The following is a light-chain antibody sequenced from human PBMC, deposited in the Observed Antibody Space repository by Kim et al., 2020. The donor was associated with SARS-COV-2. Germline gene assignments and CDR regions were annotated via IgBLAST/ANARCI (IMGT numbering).Light chain of an antibody. CDR1: QSISSY. CDR3: QQSYSTPPVN. V-gene: IGKV1-39*01. Sequence: DIQMIQSPSSLSASVGDRVTITCRASQSISSYLNWYQQKPGKAPKLLIYAASSLQSGVPSRFSGSGSGTDFTLTISSLQPDECATYYYQQSYSTPPVNFGKGTRLEIK. CDR2: AAS. J-gene: IGKJ5*01.